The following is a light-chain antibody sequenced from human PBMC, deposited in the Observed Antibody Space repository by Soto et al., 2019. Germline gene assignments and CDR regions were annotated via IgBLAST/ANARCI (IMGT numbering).Light chain of an antibody. CDR2: AAF. J-gene: IGKJ1*01. Sequence: AIQMTQSPSSLSASVGDRVTITCRASQDIRNDLAWYQQKPGQAPHLLIFAAFNLQSGVPSRFSGGGSGTHFTLTISSLQPDDFATYYCLQYYNFSWTFGLGTKVDIK. CDR1: QDIRND. V-gene: IGKV1-6*01. CDR3: LQYYNFSWT.